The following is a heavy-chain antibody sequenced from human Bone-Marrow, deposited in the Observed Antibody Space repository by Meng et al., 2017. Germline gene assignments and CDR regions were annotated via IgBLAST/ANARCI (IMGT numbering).Heavy chain of an antibody. V-gene: IGHV3-74*03. CDR3: AKVAVAGDYFDY. D-gene: IGHD6-19*01. CDR1: GFSFSRYW. J-gene: IGHJ4*02. CDR2: ISSDGITT. Sequence: GASLKISCAASGFSFSRYWMHWVRQAPEKGLVWVSRISSDGITTEYADSVRGRFTTSRDNAKNTLYLQMNSLRAEDTALYYCAKVAVAGDYFDYWGQGTLVTVSS.